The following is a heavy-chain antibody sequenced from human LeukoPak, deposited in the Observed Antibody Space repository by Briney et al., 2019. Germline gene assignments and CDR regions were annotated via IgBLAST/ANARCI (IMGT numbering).Heavy chain of an antibody. V-gene: IGHV3-30*04. CDR1: GFTFSSYV. CDR3: AKFSAISENLGRPPNPFDY. Sequence: GGSLRLSCAASGFTFSSYVMHWVRQAPGKGLEWVAIISYDGSNEYYADSVKGRFTISRDNSKNTLYLQMNSLRAADTAVYYCAKFSAISENLGRPPNPFDYWGQGILVTVSS. D-gene: IGHD3-10*01. J-gene: IGHJ4*02. CDR2: ISYDGSNE.